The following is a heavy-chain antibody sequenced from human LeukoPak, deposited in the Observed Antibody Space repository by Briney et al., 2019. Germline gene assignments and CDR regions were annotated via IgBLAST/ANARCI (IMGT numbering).Heavy chain of an antibody. CDR3: AGGQMFTSGGFDN. D-gene: IGHD6-19*01. CDR1: GFSVSSKY. J-gene: IGHJ4*02. V-gene: IGHV3-53*01. CDR2: IYTGGNE. Sequence: GGSLRLSCAASGFSVSSKYMSWVRQAPGKGLEWVSVIYTGGNEYYADSVRGRFTISRDNSKNMVHLQMNSLRAEDTALYYCAGGQMFTSGGFDNWGQGALVTVSS.